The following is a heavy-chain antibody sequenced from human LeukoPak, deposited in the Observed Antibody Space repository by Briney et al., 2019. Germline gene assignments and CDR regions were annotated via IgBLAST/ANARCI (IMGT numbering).Heavy chain of an antibody. D-gene: IGHD3-10*02. J-gene: IGHJ6*04. CDR3: AELGITMIGGV. Sequence: GSLRLSCAASGFTFSSYAIQWVRQAPGKGLEWVAVISYDGSNKYYADSVKGRFTISRDNSKNTLYLQMNSPRDEDTAVYYCAELGITMIGGVWGKGTTVTISS. V-gene: IGHV3-30*04. CDR1: GFTFSSYA. CDR2: ISYDGSNK.